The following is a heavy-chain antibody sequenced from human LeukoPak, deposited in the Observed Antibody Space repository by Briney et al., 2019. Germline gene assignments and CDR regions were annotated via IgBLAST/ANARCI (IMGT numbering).Heavy chain of an antibody. J-gene: IGHJ4*02. Sequence: SQTLSLTCAASGGSISSGGYSWSWIRQPPGKGLEWIGYIYHSGSTYYNPSLKSRVTISVDRSKNQFSLKLSSVTAADTAVYYCARGMDYFDYWGQGTLVTVSS. CDR2: IYHSGST. CDR1: GGSISSGGYS. CDR3: ARGMDYFDY. V-gene: IGHV4-30-2*01. D-gene: IGHD2-8*01.